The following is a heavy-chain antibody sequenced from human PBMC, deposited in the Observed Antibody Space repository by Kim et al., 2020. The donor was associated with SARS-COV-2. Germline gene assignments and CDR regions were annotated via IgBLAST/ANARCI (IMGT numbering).Heavy chain of an antibody. J-gene: IGHJ5*02. CDR3: ARGRGPRGWFDP. V-gene: IGHV4-30-4*01. CDR2: IYYSGST. CDR1: GGSISSGDYY. Sequence: SETLSLTCTVSGGSISSGDYYWSWIRQPPGKGLEWIGYIYYSGSTYYNPSLKSRVTISVDMSKNQFSLKLSSVTAADTAVYYCARGRGPRGWFDPWGQGTLVTVSS.